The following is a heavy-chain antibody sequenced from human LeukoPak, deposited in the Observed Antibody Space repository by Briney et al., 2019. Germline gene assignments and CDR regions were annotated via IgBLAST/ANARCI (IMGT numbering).Heavy chain of an antibody. Sequence: GGFLRLSCAASGLIFSNYSMSLVRPAPREGVEWGSSFGLYGGTTHYADSVKGRFTISRDNSKNTLYLQMTSLRADDTAVYYCVKDSSTTSWYFAFDVWGQGTMVAVSS. CDR3: VKDSSTTSWYFAFDV. J-gene: IGHJ3*01. V-gene: IGHV3-23*01. CDR1: GLIFSNYS. CDR2: FGLYGGTT. D-gene: IGHD2-2*01.